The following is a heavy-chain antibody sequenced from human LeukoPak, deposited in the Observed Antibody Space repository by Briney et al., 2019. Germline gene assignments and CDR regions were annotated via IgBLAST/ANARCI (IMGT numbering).Heavy chain of an antibody. V-gene: IGHV4-61*08. CDR3: ARDRPTYSSAYFDY. CDR2: SENS. D-gene: IGHD3-22*01. J-gene: IGHJ4*02. CDR1: GGSISSGGYY. Sequence: SETLSLTCTVSGGSISSGGYYWSWVRQPPGKGLEWIGNSENSNYNPSLASRLTISVDTSKNQFSLSLTSVTAADTAVYYCARDRPTYSSAYFDYWGQGILVTVSS.